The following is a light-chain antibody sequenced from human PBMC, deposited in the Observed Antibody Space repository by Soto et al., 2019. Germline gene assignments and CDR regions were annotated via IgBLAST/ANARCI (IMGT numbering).Light chain of an antibody. V-gene: IGLV2-14*02. J-gene: IGLJ1*01. CDR1: SSDVGSHDL. Sequence: QSALTQPASVSGSPGQSIAISCTGTSSDVGSHDLVSWYQQQSGKVPKLIIYDVSSRPSGVSNRFSGSKSGNTASLTISVLQAEDEADYYCSSFTSTTTYVFGTGTKVTVL. CDR2: DVS. CDR3: SSFTSTTTYV.